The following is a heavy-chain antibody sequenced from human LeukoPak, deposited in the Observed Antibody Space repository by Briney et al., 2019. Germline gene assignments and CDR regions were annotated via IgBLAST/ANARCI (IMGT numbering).Heavy chain of an antibody. Sequence: GGSLRLSCAASGFTFSSYAISWFRQAPGKGLEWVSAISGSGGSTYYADSVKGRFTVSRDNSKNTLYLQMNSLRAEDTAVYYCAKDRDLRQAYYFDHWGQGTLVTVSS. CDR3: AKDRDLRQAYYFDH. CDR2: ISGSGGST. J-gene: IGHJ4*02. V-gene: IGHV3-23*01. CDR1: GFTFSSYA.